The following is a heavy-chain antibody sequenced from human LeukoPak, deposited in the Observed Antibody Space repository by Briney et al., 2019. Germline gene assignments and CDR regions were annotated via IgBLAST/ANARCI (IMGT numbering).Heavy chain of an antibody. CDR3: AKDYPKYCSSTSCYREFDY. D-gene: IGHD2-2*02. Sequence: GTTYYADSVNARFTISRDNSKTPLYVQMNSLRGEETAVYYCAKDYPKYCSSTSCYREFDYWGQGTLVTVSS. CDR2: GTT. V-gene: IGHV3-23*01. J-gene: IGHJ4*02.